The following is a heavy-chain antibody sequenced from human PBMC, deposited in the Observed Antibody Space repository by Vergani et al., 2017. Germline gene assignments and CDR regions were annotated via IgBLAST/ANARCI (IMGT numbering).Heavy chain of an antibody. J-gene: IGHJ3*02. CDR1: GGSISSGSYY. Sequence: QVQLQESGPGLVKPSQTLSLTCTVSGGSISSGSYYWTWIRQPAGKGLEWIGRIYTSGSTNYNPSLKSRVTMSVDTSRNLFSLKLSSVTAADTAVYYCARDPIVVPAAREDAIDICVQGTMVTGSS. D-gene: IGHD2-2*01. CDR2: IYTSGST. CDR3: ARDPIVVPAAREDAIDI. V-gene: IGHV4-61*02.